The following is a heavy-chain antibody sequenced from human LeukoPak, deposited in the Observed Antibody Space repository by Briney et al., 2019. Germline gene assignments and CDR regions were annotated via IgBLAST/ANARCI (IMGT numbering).Heavy chain of an antibody. Sequence: GASVKVSCKASGYTFTVYYMHWVRQAPGQGLEWMGWINPNSGGTNHAQKFQGRVTMTRDTSISTAYMELSRLRSDDTAVYYCARDGDQWELLNAFDIWGQGTMVTVSS. CDR2: INPNSGGT. V-gene: IGHV1-2*02. CDR1: GYTFTVYY. D-gene: IGHD1-26*01. J-gene: IGHJ3*02. CDR3: ARDGDQWELLNAFDI.